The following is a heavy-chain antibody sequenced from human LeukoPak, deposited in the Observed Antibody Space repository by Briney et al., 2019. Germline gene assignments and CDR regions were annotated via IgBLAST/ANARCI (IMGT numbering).Heavy chain of an antibody. CDR3: AKPRDGYRSDAFNI. CDR1: GSTFSSYG. D-gene: IGHD5-24*01. V-gene: IGHV3-30*02. J-gene: IGHJ3*02. CDR2: IRYDGSNK. Sequence: GGSLRLSCAASGSTFSSYGMHWVRQAPGKGLEWVAFIRYDGSNKYYADSVKGRFTISRDNSKNTLYLQMNSLRAEDTAVYYCAKPRDGYRSDAFNIWGQGAVVTVSS.